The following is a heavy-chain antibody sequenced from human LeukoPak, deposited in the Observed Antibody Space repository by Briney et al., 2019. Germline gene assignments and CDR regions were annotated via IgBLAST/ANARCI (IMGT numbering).Heavy chain of an antibody. V-gene: IGHV3-33*01. CDR3: VRDPSCSGGGCYYYYGMDV. CDR1: GFTFNTYA. CDR2: IWYDGSNK. D-gene: IGHD2-15*01. Sequence: GKSLRLSCAASGFTFNTYAIHWVRQAPGKGLEWVAVIWYDGSNKYYTDSVRGRFTISRDNSKNTLYLQMNSLRADDTAIYYCVRDPSCSGGGCYYYYGMDVWGQGTTVTVSS. J-gene: IGHJ6*02.